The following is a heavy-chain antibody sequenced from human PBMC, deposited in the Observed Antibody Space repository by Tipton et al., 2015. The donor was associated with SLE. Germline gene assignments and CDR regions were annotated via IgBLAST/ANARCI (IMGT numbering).Heavy chain of an antibody. CDR2: INPSGDYT. D-gene: IGHD5-24*01. J-gene: IGHJ4*02. CDR3: ARDGEYGYNLDY. CDR1: GYTLTSYY. V-gene: IGHV1-46*01. Sequence: QLVQSGPEVKKPGASVKVSCKASGYTLTSYYIHWVRQAPGHGLEWMGIINPSGDYTTYAQKFQGRVTMTRDTSISTAYMELSRLRSDDTAVYYCARDGEYGYNLDYWGQGTLVTVSS.